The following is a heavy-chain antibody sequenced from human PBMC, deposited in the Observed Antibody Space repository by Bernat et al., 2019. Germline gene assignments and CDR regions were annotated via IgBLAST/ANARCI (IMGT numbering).Heavy chain of an antibody. CDR2: ISYDGSNK. D-gene: IGHD6-13*01. V-gene: IGHV3-30-3*01. CDR3: AKDEIDSSSWYVGFFDY. J-gene: IGHJ4*02. CDR1: GFTFSSYA. Sequence: QVQLVESGGGVVQPGRSLRLSCAASGFTFSSYAMHWVRQAPGKGLEWVAVISYDGSNKYYADSVKGRFTISRDNSKNTLYLQMNSLRAEDTAVYYCAKDEIDSSSWYVGFFDYWGQGTLVTVSS.